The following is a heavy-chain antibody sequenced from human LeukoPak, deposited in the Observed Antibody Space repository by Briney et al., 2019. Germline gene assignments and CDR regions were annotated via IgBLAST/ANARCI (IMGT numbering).Heavy chain of an antibody. CDR3: ARDPFGGKIFDF. J-gene: IGHJ4*02. Sequence: GRSLRLSCAASRFTVSGYSMHWVRQAPGKGLEWVAVISYDRDNKYYADSVRGRFTISRDTSNNTLYLHLNSLRAEDTAVYYCARDPFGGKIFDFWGQGTLVTVSS. CDR2: ISYDRDNK. CDR1: RFTVSGYS. V-gene: IGHV3-30*14. D-gene: IGHD3-10*01.